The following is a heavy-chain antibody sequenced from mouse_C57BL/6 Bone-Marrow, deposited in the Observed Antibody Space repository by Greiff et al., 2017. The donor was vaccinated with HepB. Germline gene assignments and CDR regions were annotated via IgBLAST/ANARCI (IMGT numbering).Heavy chain of an antibody. J-gene: IGHJ2*01. CDR2: IYPGDGDT. D-gene: IGHD2-3*01. V-gene: IGHV1-82*01. CDR1: GYAFSSSW. Sequence: VKLMESGPELVKPGASVKISCKASGYAFSSSWMNWVKQRPGKGLEWIGRIYPGDGDTNYNGKFKGKATLTADKSSSTAYMQLSSLTSEDSAVYFCARYWLLSFDYWGQGTTLTVSS. CDR3: ARYWLLSFDY.